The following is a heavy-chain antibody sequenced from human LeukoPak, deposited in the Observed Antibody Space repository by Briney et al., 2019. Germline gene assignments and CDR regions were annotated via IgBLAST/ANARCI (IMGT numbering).Heavy chain of an antibody. Sequence: ASVKVSCKASGYTFTSYGISWVRQAPGQGLEWMGWISAYNGNTNYAQKLQGRVTMTTDTSTSTAYMELRSLRSDDTAVYYCARVYGDYVAHYYYYGMDVWGQGTTVTASS. CDR1: GYTFTSYG. D-gene: IGHD4-17*01. CDR3: ARVYGDYVAHYYYYGMDV. J-gene: IGHJ6*02. CDR2: ISAYNGNT. V-gene: IGHV1-18*01.